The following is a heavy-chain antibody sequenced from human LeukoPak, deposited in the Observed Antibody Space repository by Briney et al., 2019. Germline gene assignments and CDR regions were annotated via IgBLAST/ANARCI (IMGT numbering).Heavy chain of an antibody. J-gene: IGHJ6*03. CDR3: AREDQVIVVVPAAPSAMDV. CDR1: GFTFSSYS. CDR2: ISSSSSYI. Sequence: GGSLRLSCAASGFTFSSYSMNWVRQAPGKGLEWVSSISSSSSYIYYADSVKGRFTISRDNAKNSLYLQMNSLRAEDTAVYYCAREDQVIVVVPAAPSAMDVWGKGTTVTVSS. D-gene: IGHD2-2*01. V-gene: IGHV3-21*01.